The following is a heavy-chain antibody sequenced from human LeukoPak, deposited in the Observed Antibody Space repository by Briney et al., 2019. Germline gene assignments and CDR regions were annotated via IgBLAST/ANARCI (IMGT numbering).Heavy chain of an antibody. Sequence: GGSLRLSCAASGFTLSSYAMTWVRQAPEKGLEWVSAISGSGGSTYYADSVKGRFTISRDNSKNTLYLQMNSLRAEDTAVYYCKKTAPAAIYWFDPWGQGTLVTVSS. CDR2: ISGSGGST. CDR3: KKTAPAAIYWFDP. D-gene: IGHD2-2*02. V-gene: IGHV3-23*01. J-gene: IGHJ5*02. CDR1: GFTLSSYA.